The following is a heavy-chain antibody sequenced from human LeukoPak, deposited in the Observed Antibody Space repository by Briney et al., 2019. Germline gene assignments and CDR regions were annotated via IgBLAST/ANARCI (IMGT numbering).Heavy chain of an antibody. Sequence: SETLSLTCTVSGGSISSNSYYWGWLPQPPGKGLEWIGSIYYSGSTYYHPSLKSRVTISVDTSKNQFSLKLSSVTAADTAVYYCANFAHGSTGYWGQGTLVTVSS. V-gene: IGHV4-39*01. D-gene: IGHD3-9*01. CDR3: ANFAHGSTGY. CDR1: GGSISSNSYY. J-gene: IGHJ4*02. CDR2: IYYSGST.